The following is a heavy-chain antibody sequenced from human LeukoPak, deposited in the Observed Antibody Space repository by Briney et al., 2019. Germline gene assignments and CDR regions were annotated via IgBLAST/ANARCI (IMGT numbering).Heavy chain of an antibody. CDR2: IKPNSGGT. Sequence: GASVKVSCKASGYTFTGFHMHWVRQAPGQGLEWMGWIKPNSGGTNYAQKFQGRVSMTRDTSISTAYMELSRLRSDDTAVYYCARARGDIVVVPAAIWFDPWGQGTLVTVSS. CDR1: GYTFTGFH. J-gene: IGHJ5*02. V-gene: IGHV1-2*02. D-gene: IGHD2-2*01. CDR3: ARARGDIVVVPAAIWFDP.